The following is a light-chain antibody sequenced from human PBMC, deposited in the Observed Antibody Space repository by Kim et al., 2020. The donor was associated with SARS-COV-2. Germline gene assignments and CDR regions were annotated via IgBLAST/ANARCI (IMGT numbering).Light chain of an antibody. CDR3: HQYNNWPYT. J-gene: IGKJ2*01. Sequence: EIVMTQSPATLSVSPGERATLSRRASQSVTNNYLAWYQQKPGQAPRLLIYGASARATGIPARFSGSGSGTEFTLTISSLQSEDFAVYYCHQYNNWPYTLGQGTKLEIK. CDR1: QSVTNN. CDR2: GAS. V-gene: IGKV3-15*01.